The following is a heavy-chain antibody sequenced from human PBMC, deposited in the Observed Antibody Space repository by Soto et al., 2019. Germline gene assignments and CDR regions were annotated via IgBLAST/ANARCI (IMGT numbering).Heavy chain of an antibody. J-gene: IGHJ4*02. CDR2: INPSGGST. CDR3: ATPYSSGWYAWDY. CDR1: GYTFTSYY. Sequence: QVQLVQSGAEVKKPGASVKVSCKASGYTFTSYYMHWVRQAPGQGLEWMGIINPSGGSTRYAQKFQGRGPMTRDTSTSTVYMELSSLRSEDTAVYYCATPYSSGWYAWDYWGQGTLVTVSS. D-gene: IGHD6-19*01. V-gene: IGHV1-46*03.